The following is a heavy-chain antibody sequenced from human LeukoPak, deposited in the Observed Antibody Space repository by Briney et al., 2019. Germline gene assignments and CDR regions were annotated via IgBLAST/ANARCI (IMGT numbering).Heavy chain of an antibody. Sequence: PETLSLTCTVSGGSISSYYWSWIRQPSGKGLEWIGYIYYSGSTNYNPSLKSRVTISVDTSKNQFSLKLSSVTAADTAVYYCARHDTMRADAFDIWGQGTMVTVSS. CDR1: GGSISSYY. V-gene: IGHV4-59*08. D-gene: IGHD3-22*01. J-gene: IGHJ3*02. CDR2: IYYSGST. CDR3: ARHDTMRADAFDI.